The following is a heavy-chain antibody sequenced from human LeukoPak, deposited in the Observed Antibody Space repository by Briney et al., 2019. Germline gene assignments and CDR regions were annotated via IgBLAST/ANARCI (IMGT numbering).Heavy chain of an antibody. Sequence: GASVKVSCKASGGTFSSYAISWVRQAPGQGLEWMGGIIPIFGTTNYAQKFQGRVTITADESTSTGYMELRNLRSEDTAVYYCARVGRGYCSSTSCYYEYYFDYWGQGTLVTVSS. D-gene: IGHD2-2*01. CDR2: IIPIFGTT. CDR3: ARVGRGYCSSTSCYYEYYFDY. J-gene: IGHJ4*02. V-gene: IGHV1-69*13. CDR1: GGTFSSYA.